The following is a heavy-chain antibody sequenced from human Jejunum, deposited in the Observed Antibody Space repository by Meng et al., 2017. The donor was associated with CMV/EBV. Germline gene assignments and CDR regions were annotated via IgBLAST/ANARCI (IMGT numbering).Heavy chain of an antibody. CDR3: ARDALTVSPYYYGMGV. V-gene: IGHV3-30*02. D-gene: IGHD4-11*01. J-gene: IGHJ6*02. Sequence: FSQYWMTWVLPAPGKGLEWVANIRHDGRSTAYADSVQGRFTISRDNSKSTLYLQMNSLRPDDTAVYYCARDALTVSPYYYGMGVWGQGTTVTVSS. CDR1: FSQYW. CDR2: IRHDGRST.